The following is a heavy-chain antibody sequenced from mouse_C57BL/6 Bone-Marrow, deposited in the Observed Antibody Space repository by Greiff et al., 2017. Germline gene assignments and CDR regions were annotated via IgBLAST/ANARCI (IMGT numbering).Heavy chain of an antibody. J-gene: IGHJ3*01. CDR2: ISRGGDYT. CDR3: TRVRRLVFAY. V-gene: IGHV5-9-1*02. CDR1: GFTFSSYA. Sequence: EVKLMESGEGLVKPGGSLKLSCAASGFTFSSYAMSWVRQTPEKRLEWVAYISRGGDYTYYADTVKGRFTISRDNARNTLYLQMSSLKSEDTAMYYCTRVRRLVFAYGGQGTLVTVSA.